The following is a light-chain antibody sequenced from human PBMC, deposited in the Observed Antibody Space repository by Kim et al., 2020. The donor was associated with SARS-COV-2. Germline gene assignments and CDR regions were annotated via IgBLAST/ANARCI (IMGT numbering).Light chain of an antibody. J-gene: IGKJ4*01. V-gene: IGKV4-1*01. CDR1: QSVLYSSNNKNY. CDR3: QQYYSTPVT. Sequence: DIVMTQSPDSLAVSLGESATINCKSSQSVLYSSNNKNYLAWYQQKPGQPPKLLIYWASTRESGVPDRFSGSGSGTDFTLTISSLQAEDVAVYYCQQYYSTPVTFGGGTKVDIK. CDR2: WAS.